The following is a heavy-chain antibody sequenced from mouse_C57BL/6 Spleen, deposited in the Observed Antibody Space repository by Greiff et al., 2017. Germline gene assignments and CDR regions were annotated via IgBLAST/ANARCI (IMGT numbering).Heavy chain of an antibody. CDR1: GYTFTSYW. V-gene: IGHV1-55*01. Sequence: QVQLKQPGAELVKPGASVKMSCKASGYTFTSYWITWVKQRPGQGLEWIGDIYPGSGSTNYNEKFKSKATLTVDTSSSTAYMQLSSLTSEDSAVYYCAREDYKPKRYYFDYWGQGTTLTVSS. J-gene: IGHJ2*01. D-gene: IGHD2-4*01. CDR2: IYPGSGST. CDR3: AREDYKPKRYYFDY.